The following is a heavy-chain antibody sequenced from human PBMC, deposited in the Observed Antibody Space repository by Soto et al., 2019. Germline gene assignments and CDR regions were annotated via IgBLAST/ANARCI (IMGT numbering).Heavy chain of an antibody. CDR2: ISYDGSNK. CDR3: AKTEQQLVWPGLPFDY. CDR1: GFTFSSYG. D-gene: IGHD6-13*01. Sequence: QVQLVESGGGVVQPGRSLRLSCAASGFTFSSYGMHWVRQAPGKGLEWVAVISYDGSNKYYADSVKCRFTISRDNSKNTLYLQMNSLRAEDTAVYYCAKTEQQLVWPGLPFDYWGQGTLVTVSS. V-gene: IGHV3-30*18. J-gene: IGHJ4*02.